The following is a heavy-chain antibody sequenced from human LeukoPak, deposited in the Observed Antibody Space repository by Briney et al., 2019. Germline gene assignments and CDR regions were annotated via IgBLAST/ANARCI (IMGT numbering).Heavy chain of an antibody. CDR1: GYTFTGYY. V-gene: IGHV1-2*06. CDR3: ARDPSSGVGATM. Sequence: ASVKVSCKASGYTFTGYYMHWVRQAPGQGLEWMGRINPNSGGTNYAQKFQGRVTMTRDTSISTAYMELSRLRSDDTAVYYYARDPSSGVGATMWGQGTLVTVSS. J-gene: IGHJ4*02. D-gene: IGHD1-26*01. CDR2: INPNSGGT.